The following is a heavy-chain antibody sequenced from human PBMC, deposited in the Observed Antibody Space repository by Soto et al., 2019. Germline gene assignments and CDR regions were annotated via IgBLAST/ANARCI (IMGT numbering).Heavy chain of an antibody. Sequence: SETLSLTCTDSSDSISGLYWTWIRQPAGKGLEWIGRIYSSGETNYNPSLTGRVIMSLDTSKNQFSLNLTSVTAADTAVYYCARASKCTSYFDCFAWFDYWGQGTRGVVSS. V-gene: IGHV4-4*07. D-gene: IGHD3-9*01. J-gene: IGHJ4*02. CDR1: SDSISGLY. CDR2: IYSSGET. CDR3: ARASKCTSYFDCFAWFDY.